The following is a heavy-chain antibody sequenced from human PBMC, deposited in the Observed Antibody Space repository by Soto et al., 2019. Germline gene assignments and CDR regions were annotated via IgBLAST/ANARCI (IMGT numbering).Heavy chain of an antibody. CDR2: ISAYNGNT. D-gene: IGHD2-2*01. CDR1: GYTFTRYG. V-gene: IGHV1-18*01. J-gene: IGHJ5*02. CDR3: ARDLGCSSTSCYSLIAFTLNWFDP. Sequence: ASVKVSCKASGYTFTRYGISWVRQAPGQGLEWMGWISAYNGNTNYAQKLQGRVTMTTDTSTSTAYMELRSLRSDDTAVYYCARDLGCSSTSCYSLIAFTLNWFDPWGQGTLVTVSS.